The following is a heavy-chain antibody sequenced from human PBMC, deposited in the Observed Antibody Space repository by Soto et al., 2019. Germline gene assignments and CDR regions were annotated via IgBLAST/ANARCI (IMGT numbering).Heavy chain of an antibody. V-gene: IGHV1-18*01. J-gene: IGHJ5*02. Sequence: ASVKVSCTASGYTFTSYGISWVRQAPGQGLEWMGWISAYNGNTNYAQKLQGRVTMTTDTSTSTAYMELRSLRSDDTAVYYCARGRVVPAWIGWFDPWGQGTLVTVSS. CDR1: GYTFTSYG. CDR3: ARGRVVPAWIGWFDP. CDR2: ISAYNGNT. D-gene: IGHD2-2*01.